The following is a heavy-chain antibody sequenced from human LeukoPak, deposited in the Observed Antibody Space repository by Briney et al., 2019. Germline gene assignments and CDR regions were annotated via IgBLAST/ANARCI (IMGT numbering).Heavy chain of an antibody. D-gene: IGHD1-26*01. Sequence: KPGGSLRLSCVGSRFTFSNAWMSWVRQAPVKGLEWVGRIKSNVNGGTIDYAPPVKGRFIISRDDSKDTLYLHMSSLKIEDTAVYYCTTWDYVDCWGQGTLVTVSS. CDR3: TTWDYVDC. CDR1: RFTFSNAW. V-gene: IGHV3-15*01. J-gene: IGHJ4*02. CDR2: IKSNVNGGTI.